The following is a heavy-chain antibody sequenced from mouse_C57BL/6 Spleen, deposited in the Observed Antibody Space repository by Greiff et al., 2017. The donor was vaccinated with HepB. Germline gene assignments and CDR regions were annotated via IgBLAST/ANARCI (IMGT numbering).Heavy chain of an antibody. CDR2: IRNKANGYTT. Sequence: EVMLVESGGGWVQPGGSLSLSCAASGFTFTDYYMSWVRQPPGKALEWLGFIRNKANGYTTEYSASVKGRFTISRDNSQSILYLQMNALRAEDSATYYCARYEPHYYAMDYWGQGTSVTVSS. J-gene: IGHJ4*01. CDR3: ARYEPHYYAMDY. V-gene: IGHV7-3*01. CDR1: GFTFTDYY.